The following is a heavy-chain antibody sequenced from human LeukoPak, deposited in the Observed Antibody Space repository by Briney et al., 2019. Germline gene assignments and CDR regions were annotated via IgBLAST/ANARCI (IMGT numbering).Heavy chain of an antibody. D-gene: IGHD3-22*01. J-gene: IGHJ4*02. Sequence: GGSMGLSCAASGFTFSSYWMHWVRQAPGKGLVWVSRINSDGSSTSYADSVKGRFTISRDNAKNTLYLQMNSLRAEDTAVYYCAREGYYYDSSGYSYYFDYWGQGTLVTVSS. CDR3: AREGYYYDSSGYSYYFDY. CDR2: INSDGSST. V-gene: IGHV3-74*01. CDR1: GFTFSSYW.